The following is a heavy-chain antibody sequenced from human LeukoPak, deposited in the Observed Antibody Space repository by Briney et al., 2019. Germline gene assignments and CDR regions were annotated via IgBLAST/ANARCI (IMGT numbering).Heavy chain of an antibody. CDR3: AKRHYYDSSGYRD. CDR2: ISGSGGST. Sequence: GGSLRLSCAASGFTFSSYAMSWVRQAPGKGLEWVSAISGSGGSTYYADSVKGRFTISIDNSKNTLYLQMNSLRAEDTAVYYCAKRHYYDSSGYRDWGQGTLVTVSS. D-gene: IGHD3-22*01. CDR1: GFTFSSYA. V-gene: IGHV3-23*01. J-gene: IGHJ4*02.